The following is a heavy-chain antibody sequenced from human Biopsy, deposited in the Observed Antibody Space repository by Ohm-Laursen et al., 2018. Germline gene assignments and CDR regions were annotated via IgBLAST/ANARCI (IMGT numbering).Heavy chain of an antibody. CDR1: GVTLSGYK. D-gene: IGHD3-10*01. Sequence: SLRLSCTASGVTLSGYKMNWVRQAPGKRLEWVSSISGSSTYIYYADSVKGRFTISRDNAKNSLSLQMNSLRADDTAVYYCARDRYYGSESYYSHYNMDVWGQGTTVSVSS. J-gene: IGHJ6*02. CDR2: ISGSSTYI. CDR3: ARDRYYGSESYYSHYNMDV. V-gene: IGHV3-21*01.